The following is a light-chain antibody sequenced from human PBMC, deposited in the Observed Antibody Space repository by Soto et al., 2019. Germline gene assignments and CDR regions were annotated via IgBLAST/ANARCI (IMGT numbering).Light chain of an antibody. J-gene: IGKJ2*01. CDR2: KAS. CDR1: QTISSW. CDR3: LQYNSYSYT. Sequence: DIQMTQSPSTLSGSVGDRVTITCRASQTISSWLAWYQQKPGKAPKLLSYKASTLKSGVPSRFSGSGSGTEFTLTISSLQPDDFATYYCLQYNSYSYTFGQGTKVDIK. V-gene: IGKV1-5*03.